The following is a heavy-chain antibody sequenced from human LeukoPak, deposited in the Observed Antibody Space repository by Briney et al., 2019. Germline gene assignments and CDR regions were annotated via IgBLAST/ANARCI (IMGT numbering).Heavy chain of an antibody. CDR3: ARGGYSYGPYYYDY. CDR2: IKQDGSEK. Sequence: GGSLRLSCAASGVTFSRHWMSWVRQAPGKGLEWVANIKQDGSEKYYVDFVKGRFTISRDNAKNSLYLQMNSLRGEDTAVYYCARGGYSYGPYYYDYWGQGTLVTVSS. CDR1: GVTFSRHW. D-gene: IGHD5-18*01. J-gene: IGHJ4*02. V-gene: IGHV3-7*01.